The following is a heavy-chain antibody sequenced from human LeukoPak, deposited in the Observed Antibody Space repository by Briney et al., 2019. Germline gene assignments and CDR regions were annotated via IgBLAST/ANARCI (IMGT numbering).Heavy chain of an antibody. CDR2: INSDGSST. V-gene: IGHV3-74*01. D-gene: IGHD6-19*01. CDR3: VRDLGIAVAPGY. Sequence: GGSLRLSCAASGLTFSRNWMHWVRQAPGKGLVWVSRINSDGSSTNYADSVKGRFTISRDNAKNTLHLQMNSLRAEDTAVYYCVRDLGIAVAPGYWGQGTLVTVSS. CDR1: GLTFSRNW. J-gene: IGHJ4*02.